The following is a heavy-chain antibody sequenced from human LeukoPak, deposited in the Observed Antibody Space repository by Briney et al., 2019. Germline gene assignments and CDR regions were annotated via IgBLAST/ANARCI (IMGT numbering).Heavy chain of an antibody. CDR2: INHSGST. D-gene: IGHD3-10*01. Sequence: PSETLSLTCAVYGGSFSGYYWSWIRQPPGKGLEWIGEINHSGSTNYNPSLKSRVTISVDTSKNQFSLKLSSVTAADTAVYYCAREPRRGSFEYWGQGTLVTVSS. J-gene: IGHJ4*02. CDR1: GGSFSGYY. CDR3: AREPRRGSFEY. V-gene: IGHV4-34*01.